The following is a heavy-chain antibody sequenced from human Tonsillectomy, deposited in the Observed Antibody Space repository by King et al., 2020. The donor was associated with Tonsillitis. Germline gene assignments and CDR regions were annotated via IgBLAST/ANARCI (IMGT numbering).Heavy chain of an antibody. Sequence: QLVESGGGVVQPGRSLRLSCAASGFPFSSYGMHWVRQAPGKGLEWVAVISYDGSNKYYADSVKGRFTISRDNSKNTLYLQMNSLRAEDPAVYYCAKVSVLRYFDWLFSEFDYWGQGTLVTVSS. J-gene: IGHJ4*02. D-gene: IGHD3-9*01. V-gene: IGHV3-30*18. CDR1: GFPFSSYG. CDR2: ISYDGSNK. CDR3: AKVSVLRYFDWLFSEFDY.